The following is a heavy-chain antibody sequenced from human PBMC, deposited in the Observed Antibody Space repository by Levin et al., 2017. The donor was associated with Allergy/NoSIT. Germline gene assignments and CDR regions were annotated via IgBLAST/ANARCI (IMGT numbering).Heavy chain of an antibody. V-gene: IGHV3-7*04. CDR3: ARGVYAIDY. D-gene: IGHD5/OR15-5a*01. J-gene: IGHJ4*02. CDR2: IKQDGSEK. CDR1: GFTFSSYW. Sequence: GESLKISCAASGFTFSSYWMSWVRQAPGKGLEWVANIKQDGSEKYYVDSVKGRFTISRDNAKNSLYLQMNSLRAEDTAVYYCARGVYAIDYWGQGTLVTVSS.